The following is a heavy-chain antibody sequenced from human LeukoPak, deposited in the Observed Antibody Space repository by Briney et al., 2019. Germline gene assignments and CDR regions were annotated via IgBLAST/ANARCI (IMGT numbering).Heavy chain of an antibody. V-gene: IGHV1-69*04. CDR1: VGTFSIYA. CDR2: IIPILGIA. D-gene: IGHD3-10*01. CDR3: ASESMVRGVIITRAFDY. Sequence: ASVKVSCKASVGTFSIYAISWVPQAPGQGREWMGRIIPILGIANYAQKFQGRVTITADKSTSTAYMELSTLRSEDTAVYYCASESMVRGVIITRAFDYWGQGTLVTVSS. J-gene: IGHJ4*02.